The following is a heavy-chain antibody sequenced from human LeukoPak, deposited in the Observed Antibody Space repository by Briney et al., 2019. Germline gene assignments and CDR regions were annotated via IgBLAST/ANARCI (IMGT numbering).Heavy chain of an antibody. CDR1: GYSFTSYW. J-gene: IGHJ6*02. Sequence: GESLKISCKGSGYSFTSYWIGWVRPMPGKGLEWMGIIYPGYSDTSYSPSFQGQVTISADKSISTAYLQWSSLKASDTAMYYCARLYYDILTGPLGGMDVWGQGTTVTVSS. CDR2: IYPGYSDT. D-gene: IGHD3-9*01. CDR3: ARLYYDILTGPLGGMDV. V-gene: IGHV5-51*01.